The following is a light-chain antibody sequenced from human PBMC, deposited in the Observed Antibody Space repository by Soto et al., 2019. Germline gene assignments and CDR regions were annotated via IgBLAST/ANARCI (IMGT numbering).Light chain of an antibody. CDR3: QQRSNWPSIT. CDR1: ESVSTY. V-gene: IGKV3-11*01. J-gene: IGKJ5*01. Sequence: EIVLTQSPATLSFSPGERATLSCRASESVSTYLAWYQQKPGQAPRLLMYDASTRATGIPARFSGSGSGTDFTLTISSLQPEDSAVYFCQQRSNWPSITFGQGTRLEI. CDR2: DAS.